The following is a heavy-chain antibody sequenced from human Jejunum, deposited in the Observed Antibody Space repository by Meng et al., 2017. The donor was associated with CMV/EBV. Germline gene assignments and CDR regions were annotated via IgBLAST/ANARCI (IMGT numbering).Heavy chain of an antibody. Sequence: SGASISGYYWHWIRRTPGRGLEWIGCVDNSGTTKYNPPLKGRVTISVDTSKSQFSLELRSVIATDTAVFYCARGWGTTSPWDYWGQGTLVTVSS. CDR3: ARGWGTTSPWDY. D-gene: IGHD3-16*01. CDR2: VDNSGTT. J-gene: IGHJ4*02. V-gene: IGHV4-59*01. CDR1: GASISGYY.